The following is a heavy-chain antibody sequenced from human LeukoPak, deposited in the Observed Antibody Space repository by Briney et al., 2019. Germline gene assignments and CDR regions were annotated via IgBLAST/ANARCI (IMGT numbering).Heavy chain of an antibody. V-gene: IGHV3-48*04. Sequence: GGSLRLSCAASGFTFRSYSMNWVRQAPGKGLEWVSYISSSSSTIYYADSVKGRFTISRDNAKNSLYLQMNSLRAEDTAVYYCARDRSIAVAGTGYDYWGQGTLVTVSS. CDR1: GFTFRSYS. CDR3: ARDRSIAVAGTGYDY. J-gene: IGHJ4*02. D-gene: IGHD6-19*01. CDR2: ISSSSSTI.